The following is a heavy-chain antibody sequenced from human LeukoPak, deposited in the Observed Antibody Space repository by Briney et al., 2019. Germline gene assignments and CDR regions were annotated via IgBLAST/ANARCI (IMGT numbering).Heavy chain of an antibody. J-gene: IGHJ4*02. CDR2: ISAYNGNT. CDR1: GYTFISYG. Sequence: ASVKVSCKASGYTFISYGISWVRQAPGQGLEWMGWISAYNGNTNYAQKLQGRVTMTTDTSTSTAYMELSSLRSEDTAVYYCAAFWGIAVAGYFDYWGQGTLVTVSS. D-gene: IGHD6-19*01. CDR3: AAFWGIAVAGYFDY. V-gene: IGHV1-18*01.